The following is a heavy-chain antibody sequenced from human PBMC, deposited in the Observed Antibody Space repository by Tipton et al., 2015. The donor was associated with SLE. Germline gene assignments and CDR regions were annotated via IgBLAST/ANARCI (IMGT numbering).Heavy chain of an antibody. V-gene: IGHV3-11*06. J-gene: IGHJ6*02. CDR1: GGSISSGSYY. Sequence: GSLRLSCTVSGGSISSGSYYWSWIRQAPGKGLEWVSYISSSSSYIYYADSVKGRFTISRDNAKNSLYLQMNSLRAEDTAVYYCARDPYSSATGYYGMDVWGQGTTVTVSS. CDR3: ARDPYSSATGYYGMDV. D-gene: IGHD6-25*01. CDR2: ISSSSSYI.